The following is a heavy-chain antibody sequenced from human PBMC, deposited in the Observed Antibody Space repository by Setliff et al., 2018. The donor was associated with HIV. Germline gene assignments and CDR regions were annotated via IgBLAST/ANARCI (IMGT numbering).Heavy chain of an antibody. V-gene: IGHV3-74*01. J-gene: IGHJ4*02. CDR1: GFTFSSYW. CDR3: ASKGVYSGSAFDY. Sequence: GGSLRLSCAASGFTFSSYWMHWVRQAPGKGLVWVSRINSDGSSTSYADSVKGRFTISRDNAKNTLYLQMNSLRAEDTAVYYCASKGVYSGSAFDYWGQGTLVTVSS. D-gene: IGHD1-26*01. CDR2: INSDGSST.